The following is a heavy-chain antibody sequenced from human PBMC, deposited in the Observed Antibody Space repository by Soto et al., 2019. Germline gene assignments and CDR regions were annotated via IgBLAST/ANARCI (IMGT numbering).Heavy chain of an antibody. Sequence: QVQLVESGGGVVQPGRSLRLSCAASGFTFSSYGMHWVRQAPGKGLEWLAVIWYDGSNKYYADSVKGRFTISRDNSKNKLCLQMNSLRAEDTAVYYCARDCGDYGGNYYFDYWGQGTLVTVSS. V-gene: IGHV3-33*01. CDR3: ARDCGDYGGNYYFDY. CDR2: IWYDGSNK. D-gene: IGHD4-17*01. CDR1: GFTFSSYG. J-gene: IGHJ4*02.